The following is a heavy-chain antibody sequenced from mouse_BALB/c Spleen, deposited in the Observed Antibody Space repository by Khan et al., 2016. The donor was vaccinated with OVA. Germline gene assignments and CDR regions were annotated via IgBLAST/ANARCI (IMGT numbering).Heavy chain of an antibody. CDR3: AREAYRYDEYYFDY. CDR1: GFTFSSYV. Sequence: DVMLVESGGSSVKPGGSLKLSCAVSGFTFSSYVMSWVRQTPEKRLEWVASISSGGSTYYPDSVKGRFTISRDNARNIVNLQMSSLRSEDMAIYYGAREAYRYDEYYFDYWGQGTTLTVSS. CDR2: ISSGGST. J-gene: IGHJ2*01. V-gene: IGHV5-6-5*01. D-gene: IGHD2-14*01.